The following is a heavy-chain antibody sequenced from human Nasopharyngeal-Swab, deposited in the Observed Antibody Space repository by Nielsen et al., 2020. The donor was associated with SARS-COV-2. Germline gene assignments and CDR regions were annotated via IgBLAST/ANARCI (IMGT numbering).Heavy chain of an antibody. J-gene: IGHJ4*02. D-gene: IGHD4-17*01. Sequence: GGSLRLSCAASGFTFSSYAMSWVRQAPGKGLEWVSAISGSGSSTYYADSVKGRFTISRDNSKNTLYLQMNSLRAEDTAVYYCAKLHHYYGESDYWGQGTLVTVSS. CDR1: GFTFSSYA. CDR2: ISGSGSST. V-gene: IGHV3-23*01. CDR3: AKLHHYYGESDY.